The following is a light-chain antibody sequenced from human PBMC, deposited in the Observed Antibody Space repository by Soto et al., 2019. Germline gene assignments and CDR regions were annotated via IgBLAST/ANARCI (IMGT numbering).Light chain of an antibody. Sequence: QSVLTQPPSVSGAPGQRVTISCTGSSSNIGANYDAHWYQQRPGTAPKLLIFGNSNRPSGVPDRFSGSKSGTSASLAITGLQAEDEGDYYCQSYDSTLSARYVFGTGTKVTVL. CDR3: QSYDSTLSARYV. J-gene: IGLJ1*01. CDR1: SSNIGANYD. V-gene: IGLV1-40*01. CDR2: GNS.